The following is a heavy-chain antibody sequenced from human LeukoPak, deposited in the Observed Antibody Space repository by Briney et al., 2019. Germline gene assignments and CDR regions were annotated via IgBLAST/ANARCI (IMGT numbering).Heavy chain of an antibody. J-gene: IGHJ5*02. D-gene: IGHD2-2*01. CDR3: TTDSFTVIIPAAKGP. V-gene: IGHV3-15*01. Sequence: GGSLRLSYAASGFTFSNAWMTWVRQAPGKGLEWVGRIKSKADGGTTDYAAPVKGRFTISRDDSKNTLFLQMNSLKSEDTAVYYCTTDSFTVIIPAAKGPWGQGALVTVSS. CDR1: GFTFSNAW. CDR2: IKSKADGGTT.